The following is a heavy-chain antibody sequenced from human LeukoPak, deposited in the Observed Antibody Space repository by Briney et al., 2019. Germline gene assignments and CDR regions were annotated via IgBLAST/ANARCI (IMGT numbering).Heavy chain of an antibody. CDR1: GGTFSSYA. CDR3: AKVPIPYYYYYMDV. V-gene: IGHV3-23*01. Sequence: GASVKVSCKASGGTFSSYAISWVRQAPGKGLEWVSAITGSGGSTYYADSVKGRFTISRDNSKNTLYLQMNSLRAEDTAVYYCAKVPIPYYYYYMDVWGKGTTVTVSS. CDR2: ITGSGGST. D-gene: IGHD2-2*01. J-gene: IGHJ6*03.